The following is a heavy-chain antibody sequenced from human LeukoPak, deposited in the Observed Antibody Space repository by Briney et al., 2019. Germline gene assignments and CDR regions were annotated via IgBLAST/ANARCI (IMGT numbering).Heavy chain of an antibody. Sequence: GGSLRLSCAASGFTFSSYSMNWVRQAPGKGLEWVSSISSSSSHIYYADSVKGRFTISRDNAKNSLYLQMNSLRAEDTAVYYCAKDLTYGEYAGGDAFDIWGQGTMVTVSS. CDR2: ISSSSSHI. V-gene: IGHV3-21*04. D-gene: IGHD4-17*01. J-gene: IGHJ3*02. CDR1: GFTFSSYS. CDR3: AKDLTYGEYAGGDAFDI.